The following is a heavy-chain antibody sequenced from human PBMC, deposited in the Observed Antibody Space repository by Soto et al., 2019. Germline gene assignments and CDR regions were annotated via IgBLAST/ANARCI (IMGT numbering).Heavy chain of an antibody. V-gene: IGHV3-48*01. J-gene: IGHJ4*02. Sequence: GGCLVLSCAACGFTFSNYNMNWVRQPPGEGLEWISYITSDGSTMSYADSVKGRFTVSRNNAKNSLYLQMNSLRAEDSAVYYCSRDRNSILGWPYWGKGTLVTVSS. CDR3: SRDRNSILGWPY. D-gene: IGHD3-3*01. CDR2: ITSDGSTM. CDR1: GFTFSNYN.